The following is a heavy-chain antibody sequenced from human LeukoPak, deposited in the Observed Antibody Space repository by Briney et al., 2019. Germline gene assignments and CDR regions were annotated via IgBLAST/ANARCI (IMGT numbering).Heavy chain of an antibody. CDR2: ISYDGSNK. Sequence: GGSLRLSCAASGFTFSSYAMHWVRQAPGKGLEWVAVISYDGSNKYYADSVKGRFTISRDNSKNTLYLQMNSLRAEDTAVYYCARAEGIWGQGTMVTVSS. J-gene: IGHJ3*02. V-gene: IGHV3-30-3*01. CDR3: ARAEGI. CDR1: GFTFSSYA.